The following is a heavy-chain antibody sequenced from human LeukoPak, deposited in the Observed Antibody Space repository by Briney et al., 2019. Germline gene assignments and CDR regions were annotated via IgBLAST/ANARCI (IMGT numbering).Heavy chain of an antibody. J-gene: IGHJ4*02. Sequence: PGGSLRLSCAASGFTFDDYAMHWVRQAPGKGLEWVSGINWNSNNIDYADSVKGRFTISRDNAKNSLYLQMNSLRAEDTALYYCAKASSGYYSATLDWGQGTLVTVSS. CDR1: GFTFDDYA. D-gene: IGHD3-22*01. V-gene: IGHV3-9*01. CDR3: AKASSGYYSATLD. CDR2: INWNSNNI.